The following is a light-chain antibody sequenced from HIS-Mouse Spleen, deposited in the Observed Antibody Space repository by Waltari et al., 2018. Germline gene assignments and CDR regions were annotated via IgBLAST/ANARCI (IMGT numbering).Light chain of an antibody. CDR2: EGS. CDR1: SSDVGSYNL. Sequence: QSALTQPASVSGSPGPSITISCTGTSSDVGSYNLVSWYQQHPGKAPKLMIYEGSKRPSGVSNRFSGSKSGNTASLTISGLQAEDEADYYCCSYAGSSTVFGTGTKVTVL. J-gene: IGLJ1*01. V-gene: IGLV2-23*03. CDR3: CSYAGSSTV.